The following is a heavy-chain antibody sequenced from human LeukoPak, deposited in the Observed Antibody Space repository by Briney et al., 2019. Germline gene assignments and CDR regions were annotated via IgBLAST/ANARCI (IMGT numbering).Heavy chain of an antibody. Sequence: PSETLSLTCAVYGGSFSGYYWSWIRQPPGKGLEWIGEINHSGSTNYNPSLKSRVTISVDTSKNQFSLKLSSVTAADTAVYYCARRGYCSSTSCFRSFDYWGQGTLVTVSS. D-gene: IGHD2-2*01. J-gene: IGHJ4*02. CDR3: ARRGYCSSTSCFRSFDY. V-gene: IGHV4-34*01. CDR1: GGSFSGYY. CDR2: INHSGST.